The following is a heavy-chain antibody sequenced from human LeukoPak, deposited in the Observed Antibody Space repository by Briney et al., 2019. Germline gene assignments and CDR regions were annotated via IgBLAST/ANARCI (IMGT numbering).Heavy chain of an antibody. CDR3: ARIISDSSGYSLDY. CDR2: IDWDDDK. V-gene: IGHV2-70*17. CDR1: GFSLSTSGMC. D-gene: IGHD3-22*01. J-gene: IGHJ4*02. Sequence: SGPTLVKPTQTLTLTCTFSGFSLSTSGMCVSWIRQPPGKALEWLARIDWDDDKFYNTSLKTRLTISKDTSKNQVVLTVTNMDPVDTATYYCARIISDSSGYSLDYWGQGTLVTVPS.